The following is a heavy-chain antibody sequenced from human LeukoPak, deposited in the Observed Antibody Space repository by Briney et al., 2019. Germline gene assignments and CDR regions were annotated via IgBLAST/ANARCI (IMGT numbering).Heavy chain of an antibody. D-gene: IGHD3-10*01. CDR1: GGSFSGFF. V-gene: IGHV4-34*01. Sequence: SETLSLTCAVYGGSFSGFFWTWIRQPPGKGLEWIGEINHSAGTNYNPSLKSRVTISIDTSKNQFSLKVDSVTAAGTAVYYCARGRIPDDSGSRGDYFDYWGQGTLVTVSS. CDR3: ARGRIPDDSGSRGDYFDY. J-gene: IGHJ4*02. CDR2: INHSAGT.